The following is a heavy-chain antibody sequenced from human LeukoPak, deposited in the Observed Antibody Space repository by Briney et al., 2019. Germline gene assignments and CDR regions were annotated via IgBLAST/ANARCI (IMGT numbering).Heavy chain of an antibody. Sequence: PGGSLRLSCAASGFTFSGYVMHWVRQAPGKGLEYTSGISSDGDSTYYINSVKGRFTISRDNSKNTLYLQTGSLRAEDMAVYYCARGLGGGNSETLFDYWGRGTLVTVSS. J-gene: IGHJ2*01. CDR1: GFTFSGYV. D-gene: IGHD4-23*01. V-gene: IGHV3-64*01. CDR3: ARGLGGGNSETLFDY. CDR2: ISSDGDST.